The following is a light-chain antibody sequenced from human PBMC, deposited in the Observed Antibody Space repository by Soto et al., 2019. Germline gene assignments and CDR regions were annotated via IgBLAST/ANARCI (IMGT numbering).Light chain of an antibody. CDR1: QSVSSN. CDR3: QQRRNWQVT. V-gene: IGKV3-15*01. Sequence: EIVMTQSPATLSVSPGERATHSCRASQSVSSNLAWYQQKPGQAPRLLIYGASTRATGIPARFSGSGSGADFTLTISSLEPEDFAVYYCQQRRNWQVTFGQGTRLEI. J-gene: IGKJ5*01. CDR2: GAS.